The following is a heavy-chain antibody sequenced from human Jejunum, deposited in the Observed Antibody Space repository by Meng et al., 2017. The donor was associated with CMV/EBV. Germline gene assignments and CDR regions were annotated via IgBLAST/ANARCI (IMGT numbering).Heavy chain of an antibody. D-gene: IGHD3-22*01. CDR2: IKSKSTGGTT. Sequence: EVQLVESGGDLGKPGXSVRVSCAASGFTFSTTWMSWVRQAPGKGLEWVGRIKSKSTGGTTDYAAPVTGRFTISRDDSKNTLYLQMNSLKTEDTAVYYCSATFHSDSSGRYWGQGTLVTVSS. V-gene: IGHV3-15*01. CDR3: SATFHSDSSGRY. CDR1: GFTFSTTW. J-gene: IGHJ4*02.